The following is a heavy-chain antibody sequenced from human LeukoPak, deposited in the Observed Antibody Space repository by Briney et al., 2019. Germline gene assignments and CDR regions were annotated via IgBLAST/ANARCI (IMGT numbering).Heavy chain of an antibody. CDR1: GGSISNSL. Sequence: PSETLSLTCTGSGGSISNSLWSWIRQPPGEGREWVAYVYYTGNTKYNPSLKSRVTISVDRSKNQFSLRRSSVTAADTAVYYSARDSGSSPTFDYWGQGTLVTVSS. D-gene: IGHD1-26*01. CDR2: VYYTGNT. J-gene: IGHJ4*02. V-gene: IGHV4-59*01. CDR3: ARDSGSSPTFDY.